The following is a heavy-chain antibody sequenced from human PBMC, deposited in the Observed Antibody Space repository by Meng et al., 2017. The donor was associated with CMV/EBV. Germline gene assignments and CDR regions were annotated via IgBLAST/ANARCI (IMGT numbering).Heavy chain of an antibody. J-gene: IGHJ4*01. V-gene: IGHV1-18*01. D-gene: IGHD2-21*01. CDR3: ARGVPLGIIYSFDY. Sequence: QCQLVQSGVEVKKPGASVKVSCKASGYTFTGYGISWVRQAPGQGLEWMGWISVYNGHTNFAQNLQGRVTMTTDTSTSTAYVELRSLRSDDTAIYYCARGVPLGIIYSFDYWGQGTLVTVSS. CDR1: GYTFTGYG. CDR2: ISVYNGHT.